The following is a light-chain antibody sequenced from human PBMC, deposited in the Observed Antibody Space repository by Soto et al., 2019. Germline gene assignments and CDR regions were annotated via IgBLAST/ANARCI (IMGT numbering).Light chain of an antibody. J-gene: IGKJ4*01. CDR1: QSVLYSSNNKNY. CDR3: QQYYSPPLT. CDR2: WAS. V-gene: IGKV4-1*01. Sequence: DIVMTQSPDSLAVSLGERATINCKSSQSVLYSSNNKNYLAWYQQKPGQAPKLLIYWASTREYGVSDRFSGSGSGTDFTHTISSLQAEDVAVYYCQQYYSPPLTFGGGTKVEIK.